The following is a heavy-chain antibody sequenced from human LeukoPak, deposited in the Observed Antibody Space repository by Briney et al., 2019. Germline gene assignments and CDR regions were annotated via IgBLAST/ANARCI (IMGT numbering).Heavy chain of an antibody. Sequence: ASVKVSCKASGYTFTGYYMHWVRQAPGQGLEWMGWINPNSGGTNYAQKFQGRVTMTRDTSISTAYMELSRLRSDDTAVYYCARDQRGGYCSSTSCLERLDYWGQGTLVTVSS. CDR2: INPNSGGT. CDR3: ARDQRGGYCSSTSCLERLDY. J-gene: IGHJ4*02. CDR1: GYTFTGYY. V-gene: IGHV1-2*02. D-gene: IGHD2-2*01.